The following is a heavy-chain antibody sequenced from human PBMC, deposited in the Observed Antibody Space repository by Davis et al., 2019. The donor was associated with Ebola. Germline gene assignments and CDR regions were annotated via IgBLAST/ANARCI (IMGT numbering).Heavy chain of an antibody. CDR1: GFTFSSYA. Sequence: GESLKISCAASGFTFSSYAMSWVRQAPGKGLEWVSAISGSGGSTYYADSVKGRFTISRDNSKNTLYLQMNSLRAEDTAVYFCARDGGVLLWFGELSHFDYWGQGTLVTVSS. D-gene: IGHD3-10*01. CDR3: ARDGGVLLWFGELSHFDY. V-gene: IGHV3-23*01. J-gene: IGHJ4*02. CDR2: ISGSGGST.